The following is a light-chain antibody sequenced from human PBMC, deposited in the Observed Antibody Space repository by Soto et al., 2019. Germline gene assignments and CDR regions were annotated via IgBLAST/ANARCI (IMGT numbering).Light chain of an antibody. CDR3: CSYAGSSTFWL. J-gene: IGLJ3*02. CDR2: EAT. Sequence: QSALTQPASVSGSPGQSITLSCTGTSSDVGSYNLVSWYQKRPGRAPKLMIYEATERPSGISSRFSGSKSGNTASLTISGLQAEDEADYFCCSYAGSSTFWLFGGGTKLTVL. CDR1: SSDVGSYNL. V-gene: IGLV2-23*01.